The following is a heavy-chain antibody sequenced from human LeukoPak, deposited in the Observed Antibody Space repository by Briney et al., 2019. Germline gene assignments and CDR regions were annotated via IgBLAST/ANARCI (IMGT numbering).Heavy chain of an antibody. Sequence: ASVTVSCKASGYTFTGYYMHWVRQAPGQGLEWMGWINPNSGGTNYAQKFQGRVTMTRDTSISTAYIELSGLTSDDTAIYYCARPTYCGSNCYFNFDYWGQGTLVTVSS. CDR3: ARPTYCGSNCYFNFDY. J-gene: IGHJ4*02. V-gene: IGHV1-2*02. CDR1: GYTFTGYY. CDR2: INPNSGGT. D-gene: IGHD2-21*02.